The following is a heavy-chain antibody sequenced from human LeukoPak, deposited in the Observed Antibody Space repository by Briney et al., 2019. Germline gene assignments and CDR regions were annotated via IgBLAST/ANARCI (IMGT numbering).Heavy chain of an antibody. J-gene: IGHJ4*02. Sequence: SETLSLTCTVSGGSISSYYWSWIRQPPGKGLGWIGYIYNSGSTNYSPSLKSRVTISVDTSKNQFSLKLTSVTAADTAVYYCASADGSGWYYFDSWGQGTLVTVSS. CDR2: IYNSGST. CDR3: ASADGSGWYYFDS. V-gene: IGHV4-59*01. CDR1: GGSISSYY. D-gene: IGHD6-19*01.